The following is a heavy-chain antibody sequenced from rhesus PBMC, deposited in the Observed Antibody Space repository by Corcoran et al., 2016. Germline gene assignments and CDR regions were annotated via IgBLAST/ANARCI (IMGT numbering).Heavy chain of an antibody. V-gene: IGHV4-147*01. J-gene: IGHJ6*01. CDR2: IYGGSGST. CDR1: GGSISSNY. CDR3: ASAYGLDS. Sequence: QVQLQESGPGLVKPSETLSLTCVVPGGSISSNYWNWIRPPPGKGLEWIGRIYGGSGSTSYNPSLTSRVTISTDTSKNQFSLKLSSVTAADTAMYYCASAYGLDSWGQGVVVTVSS.